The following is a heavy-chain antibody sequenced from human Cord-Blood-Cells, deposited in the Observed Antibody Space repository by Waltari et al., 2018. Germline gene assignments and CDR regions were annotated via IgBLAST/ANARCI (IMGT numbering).Heavy chain of an antibody. Sequence: QVQLVQSGAEVKKPGSSVKVPCKASGGTFSSSALSWVRPAPGQGLEWMGGIIPIFGTANYAQKFQGRVTMTADESTSTAYMELSSLRSEDTAVYYCARDQGGAYCGGDCYFAYWGQGTLVTVSS. D-gene: IGHD2-21*02. J-gene: IGHJ4*02. CDR2: IIPIFGTA. V-gene: IGHV1-69*01. CDR1: GGTFSSSA. CDR3: ARDQGGAYCGGDCYFAY.